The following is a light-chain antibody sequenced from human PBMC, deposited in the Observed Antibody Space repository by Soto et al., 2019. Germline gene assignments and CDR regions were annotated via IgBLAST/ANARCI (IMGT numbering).Light chain of an antibody. CDR2: DAS. CDR3: QQYDNLPIT. Sequence: DIQMTQSPSSLSASVGDRVTITGQASQDIRKYLNWYQQKPGKAPKLLIYDASKLETGVPSRFSGSGSGTDFTFTISSLQPEDIATYYCQQYDNLPITFGGGTKVEIK. J-gene: IGKJ4*01. CDR1: QDIRKY. V-gene: IGKV1-33*01.